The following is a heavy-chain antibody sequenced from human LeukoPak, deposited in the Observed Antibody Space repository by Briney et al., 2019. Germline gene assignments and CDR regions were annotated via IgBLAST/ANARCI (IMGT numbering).Heavy chain of an antibody. CDR1: GFTFSSYS. D-gene: IGHD5-18*01. CDR2: ISRTSSTI. V-gene: IGHV3-48*04. Sequence: GGSLRLSCAASGFTFSSYSMNWVRQAPGKGLEWVSFISRTSSTIYYADSVKGRFTISRDNAKNSLYLQMNSLRAEDTAVYYCAGGYSYGSLFDYWGQGTLVTVSS. CDR3: AGGYSYGSLFDY. J-gene: IGHJ4*02.